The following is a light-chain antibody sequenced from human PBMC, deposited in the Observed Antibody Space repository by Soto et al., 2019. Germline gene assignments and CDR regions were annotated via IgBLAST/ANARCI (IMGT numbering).Light chain of an antibody. Sequence: EVVLTQSPATLSLSPGERATLSCRASQSVASYLAWYQQRPGQAPRLLVYDASNRAPGIPARFSGSGSGTDFTLTINSLETEDFAIYYCQHRANWPLTFGGGTRVELK. J-gene: IGKJ4*01. CDR3: QHRANWPLT. CDR1: QSVASY. V-gene: IGKV3-11*01. CDR2: DAS.